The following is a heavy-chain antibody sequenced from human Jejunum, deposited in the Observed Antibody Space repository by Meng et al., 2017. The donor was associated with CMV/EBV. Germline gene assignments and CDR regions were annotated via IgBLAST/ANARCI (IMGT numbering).Heavy chain of an antibody. D-gene: IGHD1-1*01. CDR1: GGSLSPYY. J-gene: IGHJ4*02. CDR3: GMERVN. CDR2: ISHGGIT. Sequence: QGHLPQWGAGLLNSSETLSLTCAVYGGSLSPYYWTWIRQIPGKGLEWIGEISHGGITNYNPSLKSRVTLLIDTSKNQFSLKLSSVTAADTAVYYCGMERVNWGQGILVTVSS. V-gene: IGHV4-34*01.